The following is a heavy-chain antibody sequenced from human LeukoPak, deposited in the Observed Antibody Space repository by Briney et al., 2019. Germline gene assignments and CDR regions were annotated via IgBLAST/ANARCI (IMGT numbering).Heavy chain of an antibody. Sequence: GGSLRLSCAASGFTFSSCSMTWVRQAPGKGLEWVSSISSSSYIYYADSVKGRFTISRDNAKNSLYLRMNSLRAEDTAVYYCARVGGLWFGELLRIQFDYWGQGTLVTVSS. V-gene: IGHV3-21*01. D-gene: IGHD3-10*01. CDR3: ARVGGLWFGELLRIQFDY. J-gene: IGHJ4*02. CDR1: GFTFSSCS. CDR2: ISSSSYI.